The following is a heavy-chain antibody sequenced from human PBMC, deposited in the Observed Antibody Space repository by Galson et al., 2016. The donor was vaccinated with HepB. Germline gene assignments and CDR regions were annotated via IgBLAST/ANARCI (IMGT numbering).Heavy chain of an antibody. CDR3: ARRAYAYYIDV. V-gene: IGHV4-30-2*01. J-gene: IGHJ6*03. Sequence: TLSLTCAVSGGSTNTGGYSWNWIRQPPGKGLEWIGEIYLSGNTYYNPSLKSRVTISVDRSKNQFSLNLTSVTAADTAVYFCARRAYAYYIDVWGKGTTVTGSS. D-gene: IGHD4-17*01. CDR1: GGSTNTGGYS. CDR2: IYLSGNT.